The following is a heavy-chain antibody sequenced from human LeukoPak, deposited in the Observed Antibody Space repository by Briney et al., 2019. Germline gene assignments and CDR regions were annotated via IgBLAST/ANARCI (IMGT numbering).Heavy chain of an antibody. CDR3: ARARKQLTTKPDAFDI. Sequence: KISCKASGGTFSSYAISWVRQAPGQGLEWMGRIIPILGIANYAQKFQGRVTITADKSTSTAYMELSSLRSEDTAVYYCARARKQLTTKPDAFDIWGQGTMVTVSS. V-gene: IGHV1-69*04. J-gene: IGHJ3*02. D-gene: IGHD4-17*01. CDR1: GGTFSSYA. CDR2: IIPILGIA.